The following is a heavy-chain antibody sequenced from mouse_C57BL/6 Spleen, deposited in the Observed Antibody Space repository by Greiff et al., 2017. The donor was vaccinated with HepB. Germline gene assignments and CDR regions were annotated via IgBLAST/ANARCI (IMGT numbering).Heavy chain of an antibody. CDR1: GYTFTDYN. Sequence: EVKLQESGPELVKPGASVKMSCKASGYTFTDYNMHWVKQSHGKSLEWIGYINPNNGGTSYNQKFKGKATLTVNKSSSTAYMELRSLTAEDSAVYYCAITTVGGAMDYWGQGTSVTVSS. V-gene: IGHV1-22*01. CDR3: AITTVGGAMDY. D-gene: IGHD1-1*01. J-gene: IGHJ4*01. CDR2: INPNNGGT.